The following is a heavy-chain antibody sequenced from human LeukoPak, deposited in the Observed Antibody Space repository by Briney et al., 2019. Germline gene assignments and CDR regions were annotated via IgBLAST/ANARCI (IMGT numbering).Heavy chain of an antibody. V-gene: IGHV4-39*01. D-gene: IGHD2-2*01. J-gene: IGHJ5*02. Sequence: SETLSLTCTVSGGSISSSSYYWGWIRQPPGKGLEWIGSIYYSGSTYYNPSLKSRVTISVDTSENQFSLKLSSVTAADTAVYYCARHGGYCSSTSCYGNWFDPWGQGTLVTVSS. CDR2: IYYSGST. CDR3: ARHGGYCSSTSCYGNWFDP. CDR1: GGSISSSSYY.